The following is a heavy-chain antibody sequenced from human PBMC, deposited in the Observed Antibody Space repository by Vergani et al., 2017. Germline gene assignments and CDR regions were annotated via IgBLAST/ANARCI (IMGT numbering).Heavy chain of an antibody. D-gene: IGHD3-3*01. Sequence: QVQLQESGPGLVKPSQTLSLTCTVSGDSISSGLYYWSWIRQSAGKGLEWIGRIFTSGSTDYNPSLKSRVTISVDTSKNQFSLKLSSVTAADTAVYYCARDGGITIFGAGAFDIWGQGTMVTVSS. CDR2: IFTSGST. CDR3: ARDGGITIFGAGAFDI. CDR1: GDSISSGLYY. V-gene: IGHV4-61*02. J-gene: IGHJ3*02.